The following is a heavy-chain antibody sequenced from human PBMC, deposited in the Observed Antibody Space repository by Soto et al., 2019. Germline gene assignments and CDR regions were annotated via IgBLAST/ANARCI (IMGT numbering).Heavy chain of an antibody. Sequence: PGGSLRLSCVGSDFSLSGFYMSWVRQAPGKGLEWLSFISMSGSYKTYAASVEGRFTISRDNVKNILYLQMDSLRVEDTAVYYCASRGHCSNGQCHPFDYWGQGTQLTVSS. CDR1: DFSLSGFY. D-gene: IGHD2-8*01. V-gene: IGHV3-11*06. CDR2: ISMSGSYK. CDR3: ASRGHCSNGQCHPFDY. J-gene: IGHJ4*02.